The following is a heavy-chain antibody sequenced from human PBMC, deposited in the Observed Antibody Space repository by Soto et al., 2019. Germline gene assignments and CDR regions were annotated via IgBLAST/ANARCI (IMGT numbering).Heavy chain of an antibody. CDR3: AKRDRQVSATPCFDH. CDR2: ISGSGDST. Sequence: EVQLLESGGGLVLPGGSLRLSCAASGFTFNNYAMNWVRQAPGKGLEWVSEISGSGDSTFFTDSVKGRFTISRDNSKNTLYLQMNSLRAEDTAMYYCAKRDRQVSATPCFDHWGPGTLVSVSS. D-gene: IGHD2-15*01. J-gene: IGHJ4*02. V-gene: IGHV3-23*01. CDR1: GFTFNNYA.